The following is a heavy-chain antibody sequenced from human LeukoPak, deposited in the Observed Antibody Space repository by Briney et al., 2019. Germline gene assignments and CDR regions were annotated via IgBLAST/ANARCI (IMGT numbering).Heavy chain of an antibody. CDR3: AREYCSGGSCYSGGSYFDY. CDR1: GFTFSSYE. V-gene: IGHV3-21*01. Sequence: GGSLRLSCAASGFTFSSYEMNWVRQAPGKGLEWVSSISSSSSYIYYADSVKGRFTISRENAKNSLYLQMNSLRAEDTAVYYCAREYCSGGSCYSGGSYFDYWGQGTLVTVSS. D-gene: IGHD2-15*01. CDR2: ISSSSSYI. J-gene: IGHJ4*02.